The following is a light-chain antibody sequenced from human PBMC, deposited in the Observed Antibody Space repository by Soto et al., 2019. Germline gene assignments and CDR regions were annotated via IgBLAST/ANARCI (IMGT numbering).Light chain of an antibody. CDR3: QHYNNWST. Sequence: EIVMTQSPATLSVSPGERATLSCRASQSVSSNLAWYQQKPGQAPRLLIYGASTRATGIPARFSGGGSGTEFTLTFSSLQSEDFAVYYCQHYNNWSTFGQGTRLEIK. V-gene: IGKV3-15*01. CDR1: QSVSSN. J-gene: IGKJ5*01. CDR2: GAS.